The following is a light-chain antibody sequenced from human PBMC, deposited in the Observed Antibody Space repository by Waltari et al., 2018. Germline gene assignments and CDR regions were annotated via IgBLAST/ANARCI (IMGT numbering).Light chain of an antibody. CDR1: QSINNW. CDR2: KAS. Sequence: DIQMTQSPSTLSASVGDRVTSTCRASQSINNWLAWYQQKPGKAPKLLIYKASSLESGVPSRFSGSGSGTEFTLTISSLQPDDFATYYCQQYKSYSITFGQGTRLEIK. V-gene: IGKV1-5*03. CDR3: QQYKSYSIT. J-gene: IGKJ5*01.